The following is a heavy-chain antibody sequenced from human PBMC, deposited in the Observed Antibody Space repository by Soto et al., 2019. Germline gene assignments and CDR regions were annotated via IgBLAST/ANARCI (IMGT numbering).Heavy chain of an antibody. Sequence: PSETLSLTCTVSGGSVSSGSYYWSWIRQPPGKGLEWIGYIYYSGSTYYNPSLKSRVTISVDTSKNQFSLKLSSVTAADTAVYYCARGAGGGWILFDYWGRGTLVTVSS. CDR2: IYYSGST. CDR3: ARGAGGGWILFDY. CDR1: GGSVSSGSYY. J-gene: IGHJ4*02. V-gene: IGHV4-61*01. D-gene: IGHD6-19*01.